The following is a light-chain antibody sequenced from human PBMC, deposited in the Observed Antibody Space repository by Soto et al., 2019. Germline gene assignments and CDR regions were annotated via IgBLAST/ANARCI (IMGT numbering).Light chain of an antibody. V-gene: IGLV1-47*01. CDR3: ATWDDSLSGPV. CDR1: TSNIGSSS. J-gene: IGLJ2*01. CDR2: ENN. Sequence: QSVLRQPPSASGTPGQSVPTFCFGSTSNIGSSSVYWYQQLPGTAPKAFIYENNRRPSGVPDRFSGSKSGTSASLAISGLRSEDEADYYCATWDDSLSGPVFGGGTKLTVL.